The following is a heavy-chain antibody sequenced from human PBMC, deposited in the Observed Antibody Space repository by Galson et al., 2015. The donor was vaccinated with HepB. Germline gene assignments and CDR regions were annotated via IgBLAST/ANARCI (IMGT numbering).Heavy chain of an antibody. J-gene: IGHJ2*01. D-gene: IGHD4-23*01. CDR2: ITHDGSNN. CDR1: GCAYHNYA. CDR3: ARDPPDYGGDYGWYFDL. V-gene: IGHV3-30*03. Sequence: FLRLASPDPGCAYHNYALHWAAQAPGKGLGWGAVITHDGSNNHYADSVKGRFTISRDNSKNTLYLQVNSLRAEDTAVFYCARDPPDYGGDYGWYFDLWGRGTLVTVSS.